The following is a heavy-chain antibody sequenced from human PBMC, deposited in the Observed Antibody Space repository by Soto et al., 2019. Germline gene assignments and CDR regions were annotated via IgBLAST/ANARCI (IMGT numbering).Heavy chain of an antibody. D-gene: IGHD3-22*01. J-gene: IGHJ4*02. CDR1: GFSLTTIGVG. V-gene: IGHV2-5*01. Sequence: KESGPTVVKPTQTLTLTCTFSGFSLTTIGVGVGWIRHAPGKALEWLAMVYWNDERRYSPSLKSRLTITQDTSKNQVVLTMTYMDPVDTATYFCAHYDSSGYFSHFDSWGQGTLVTVSS. CDR2: VYWNDER. CDR3: AHYDSSGYFSHFDS.